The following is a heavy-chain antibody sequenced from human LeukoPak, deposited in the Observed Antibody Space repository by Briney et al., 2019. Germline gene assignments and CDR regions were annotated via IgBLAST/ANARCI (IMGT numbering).Heavy chain of an antibody. CDR1: GGSINTDQPY. Sequence: SETLSLTCTVSGGSINTDQPYWGWVRQSPGKGLQWIGSILYSGATYYNPSLESRVTISVDLSKTQLSLKLASVTAADTAVYCARHLSGKTDYWGQGILITVSS. D-gene: IGHD3-10*01. CDR2: ILYSGAT. CDR3: ARHLSGKTDY. J-gene: IGHJ4*02. V-gene: IGHV4-39*01.